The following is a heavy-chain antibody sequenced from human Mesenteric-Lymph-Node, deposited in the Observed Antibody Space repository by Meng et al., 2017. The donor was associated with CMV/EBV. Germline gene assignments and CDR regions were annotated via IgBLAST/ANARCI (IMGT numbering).Heavy chain of an antibody. J-gene: IGHJ4*02. V-gene: IGHV4-61*01. CDR2: IYHSGGT. Sequence: SETLSLTCTVSGGSVSSTTYYWSWIRQPPGKGLEWIGYIYHSGGTNYNPSLKSRVTISIDTSKNQFSLKVNSVTAADSAMYYCARVPVGASYYFDYWGQGRLVTSPQ. CDR1: GGSVSSTTYY. CDR3: ARVPVGASYYFDY. D-gene: IGHD1-26*01.